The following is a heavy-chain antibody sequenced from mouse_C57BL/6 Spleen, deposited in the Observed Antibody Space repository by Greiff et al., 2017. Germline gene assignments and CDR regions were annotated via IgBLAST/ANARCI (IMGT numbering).Heavy chain of an antibody. CDR2: ISDGGSYT. D-gene: IGHD1-1*01. J-gene: IGHJ4*01. V-gene: IGHV5-4*03. Sequence: EVKVVESGGGLVKPGGSLKLSCAASGFTFSSYALSWVRQTPEKRLEWVATISDGGSYTYYPDNVKGRFTISRDNDKNNLYLQMSHLKSEDTAMYYCARTGGAMGYWGQGTSVTVA. CDR3: ARTGGAMGY. CDR1: GFTFSSYA.